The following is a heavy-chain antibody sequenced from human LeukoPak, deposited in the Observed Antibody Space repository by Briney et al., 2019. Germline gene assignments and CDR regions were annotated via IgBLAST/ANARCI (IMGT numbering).Heavy chain of an antibody. CDR3: ARADWGYNWFDP. Sequence: SETLSLTCAVYGGSFTGYYWSWIRQPPGKGLEWIGEISHGGSSNYNPSLKSRVTISVDTSKNQVFLKLSSVTAADTAVYYCARADWGYNWFDPWGQGTLDTVSS. CDR1: GGSFTGYY. D-gene: IGHD7-27*01. CDR2: ISHGGSS. V-gene: IGHV4-34*01. J-gene: IGHJ5*02.